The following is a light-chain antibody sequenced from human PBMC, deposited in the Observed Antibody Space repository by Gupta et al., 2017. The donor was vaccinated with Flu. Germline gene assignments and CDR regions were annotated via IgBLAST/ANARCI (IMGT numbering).Light chain of an antibody. CDR3: QQEDTYPYT. Sequence: DIQMTQSPSSLSASVGDRVTITCRASQNINRFLAWYQEIPGKAPRLLIYRASSLKSGVSSRISGSGSGTEFTLTISSLHPEDFGTYYCQQEDTYPYTFGQGTKVEIK. CDR2: RAS. CDR1: QNINRF. V-gene: IGKV1-5*03. J-gene: IGKJ2*01.